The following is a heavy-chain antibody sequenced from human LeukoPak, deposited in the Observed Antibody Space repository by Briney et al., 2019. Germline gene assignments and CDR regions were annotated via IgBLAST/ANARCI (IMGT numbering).Heavy chain of an antibody. J-gene: IGHJ4*02. Sequence: SVKVSCMASGGTFSSYAISWVRQAPGQGLEWMGGIIPIFGTANYAQKFLGRVTITADESTSTAYMELSSLRSEDTAVYYCARGYSGSGYDSFDYWGQGTLVTVSS. CDR3: ARGYSGSGYDSFDY. CDR1: GGTFSSYA. CDR2: IIPIFGTA. V-gene: IGHV1-69*01. D-gene: IGHD5-12*01.